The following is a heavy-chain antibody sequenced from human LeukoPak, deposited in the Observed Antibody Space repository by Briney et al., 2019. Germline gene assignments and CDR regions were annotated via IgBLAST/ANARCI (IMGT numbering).Heavy chain of an antibody. CDR1: GFTFSDYS. J-gene: IGHJ4*02. CDR3: ASAMRPYGDYGVFDY. Sequence: PGGSLRLSCAASGFTFSDYSMNWVRQAPGKGLEWVSYISFSVNTKYYGDSVKGRFTISRDNAKNSLYLHMDSLRAEDTAVYYCASAMRPYGDYGVFDYWGQGTLVTVSS. D-gene: IGHD4-17*01. V-gene: IGHV3-48*04. CDR2: ISFSVNTK.